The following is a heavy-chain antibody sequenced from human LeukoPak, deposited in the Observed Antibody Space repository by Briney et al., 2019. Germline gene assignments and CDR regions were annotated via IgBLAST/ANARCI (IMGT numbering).Heavy chain of an antibody. CDR2: IYYNGST. CDR1: GGSISSYY. V-gene: IGHV4-59*01. CDR3: ARYYYDSSGYYYDY. D-gene: IGHD3-22*01. Sequence: SETLSLTCTVSGGSISSYYWSWIRQPPGKGLEWIGYIYYNGSTNYNPSLKSRVTISVDTSKNQFSLKLSSVTAADTAVYYCARYYYDSSGYYYDYWGQGTLVTVSS. J-gene: IGHJ4*02.